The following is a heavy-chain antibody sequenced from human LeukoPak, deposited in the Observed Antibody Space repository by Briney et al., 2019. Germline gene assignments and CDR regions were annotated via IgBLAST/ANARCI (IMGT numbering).Heavy chain of an antibody. CDR2: VSGRNANT. V-gene: IGHV3-23*01. CDR1: GFTFSTYG. CDR3: AKRSDYGGDWKYFDY. Sequence: GGSLRLSCAASGFTFSTYGMSWVRQAPGKGLDWVSAVSGRNANTYYADSVNGRFTISRDNSKNTLYLQMNSLRAEDTAVYYCAKRSDYGGDWKYFDYWGQGTPVTVSS. J-gene: IGHJ4*02. D-gene: IGHD4-23*01.